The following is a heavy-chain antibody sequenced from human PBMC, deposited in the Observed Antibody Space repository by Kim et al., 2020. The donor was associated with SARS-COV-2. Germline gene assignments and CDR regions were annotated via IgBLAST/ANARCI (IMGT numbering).Heavy chain of an antibody. V-gene: IGHV7-4-1*02. D-gene: IGHD6-19*01. CDR3: ARVYSSGWGTFDAFDI. CDR1: GYTFTSYA. J-gene: IGHJ3*02. CDR2: INTNTGNP. Sequence: ASVKVSCKASGYTFTSYAMNWVRQAPGQGLEWMGWINTNTGNPTYAQGFTGRFVFSLDTSVSTAYLQISSLKAEDTAVYYCARVYSSGWGTFDAFDIWGQGTMVTVSS.